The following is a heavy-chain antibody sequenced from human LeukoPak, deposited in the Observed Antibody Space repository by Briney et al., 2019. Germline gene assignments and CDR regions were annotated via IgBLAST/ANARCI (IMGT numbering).Heavy chain of an antibody. Sequence: GSVRVSCKASGYTFTDYYIHWVRQAPGQGLERMGWINPNSGGTNYVQTFQGRVTITRDTSNSTAYMELSRLTSADTAVYYCARDREYCSGDSCYLYYYYYYMDVWGKRDHGHRLL. CDR3: ARDREYCSGDSCYLYYYYYYMDV. D-gene: IGHD2-15*01. J-gene: IGHJ6*03. V-gene: IGHV1-2*02. CDR1: GYTFTDYY. CDR2: INPNSGGT.